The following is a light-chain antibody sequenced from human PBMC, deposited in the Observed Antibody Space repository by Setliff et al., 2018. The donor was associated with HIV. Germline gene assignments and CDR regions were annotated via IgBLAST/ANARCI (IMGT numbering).Light chain of an antibody. CDR3: CSYAGSSTYV. Sequence: QSVLTQPASVSESPGRSITISCTGTSSDVGGHNLVSWYQQHPGKAPKLMIYEGIKRPSGVSIRFSGSKSGNTASLAISGLQAEDEADYYCCSYAGSSTYVFGTGTKVTVL. V-gene: IGLV2-23*01. CDR1: SSDVGGHNL. CDR2: EGI. J-gene: IGLJ1*01.